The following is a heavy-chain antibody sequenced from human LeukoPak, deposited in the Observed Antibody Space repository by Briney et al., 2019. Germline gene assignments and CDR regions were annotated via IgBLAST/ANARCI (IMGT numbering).Heavy chain of an antibody. J-gene: IGHJ4*02. CDR1: GGSISSSNW. D-gene: IGHD3-10*01. CDR3: ARHPELLWFGEPPYYFDY. V-gene: IGHV4-4*02. Sequence: SGTLSLTCAVSGGSISSSNWWSWVRQPPGKGLEWIGEIYHSGSTNYNPSLKSRVTISVDKSKNQFSLKLSSVTAADTAVYYCARHPELLWFGEPPYYFDYWGQGTLVTVSS. CDR2: IYHSGST.